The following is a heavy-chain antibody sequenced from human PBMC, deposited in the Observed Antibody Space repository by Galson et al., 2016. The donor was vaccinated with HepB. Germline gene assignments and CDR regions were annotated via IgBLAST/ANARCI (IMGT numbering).Heavy chain of an antibody. D-gene: IGHD6-13*01. CDR2: VYWDSDT. CDR1: GFSLNTGAVG. V-gene: IGHV2-5*02. J-gene: IGHJ4*02. CDR3: ARRRGPAAGTFDN. Sequence: PALVKPTQTLTLTCTVSGFSLNTGAVGVGWIRQPPGKALEWLALVYWDSDTRYNPSLRSRLNITKDTSKSQVFLTVTDMDPMDTGTYDCARRRGPAAGTFDNWGQGTVVTVSS.